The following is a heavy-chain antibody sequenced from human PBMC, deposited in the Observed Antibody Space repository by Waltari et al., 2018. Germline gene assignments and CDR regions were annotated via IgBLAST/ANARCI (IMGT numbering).Heavy chain of an antibody. CDR2: IYHSGST. Sequence: QVQLQESGPGLVKPSETLSLTCAVSGYSISSGYYWGGVRQPPGKGLEWIGSIYHSGSTYYNPSLKSRVTISVDTSKNQFSLKLSSVTAADTAVYYCARETHPTIFGVAPQTQDAFDIWGQGTMVTVSS. D-gene: IGHD3-3*01. CDR1: GYSISSGYY. V-gene: IGHV4-38-2*02. CDR3: ARETHPTIFGVAPQTQDAFDI. J-gene: IGHJ3*02.